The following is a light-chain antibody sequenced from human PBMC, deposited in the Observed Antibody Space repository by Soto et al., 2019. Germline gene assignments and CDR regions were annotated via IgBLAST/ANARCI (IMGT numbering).Light chain of an antibody. CDR1: QSIDIW. Sequence: DIQMAQSPSTLSASVGDRVTITRRASQSIDIWLAWYQQKAGKAPKLLIYQASTFESGVPSRYSGSGSGTKFTLTISSLPPDDDATYYCQQYNVYWTVGQGIKVEVK. V-gene: IGKV1-5*03. CDR3: QQYNVYWT. J-gene: IGKJ1*01. CDR2: QAS.